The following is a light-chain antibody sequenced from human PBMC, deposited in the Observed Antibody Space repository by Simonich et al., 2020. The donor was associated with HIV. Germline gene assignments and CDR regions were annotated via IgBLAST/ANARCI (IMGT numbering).Light chain of an antibody. CDR2: GAS. CDR3: QQRSNWPLT. Sequence: EIVMTQSPATLSVSPGERATLSCRASQSISSNLAWYQQKPGQAPRLLIYGASNRATGIPARFSGSGSGTDFTLTISSLEPEDFVVYYCQQRSNWPLTFGGGTKVEIK. J-gene: IGKJ4*01. V-gene: IGKV3-11*01. CDR1: QSISSN.